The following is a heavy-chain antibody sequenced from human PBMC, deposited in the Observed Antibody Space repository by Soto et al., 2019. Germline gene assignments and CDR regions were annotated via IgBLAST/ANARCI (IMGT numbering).Heavy chain of an antibody. D-gene: IGHD2-21*01. CDR3: ARQPTTGDTDLWFDP. CDR2: IFYSGNT. J-gene: IGHJ5*02. Sequence: SETLSLTCAVSGGSISNYYWTWIRQSPGKGLEWLGNIFYSGNTYYNPSLTSRVSVSLDTSKNEFSLKLRSVTAADTAVYYCARQPTTGDTDLWFDPWGQGTLVTVSS. V-gene: IGHV4-59*08. CDR1: GGSISNYY.